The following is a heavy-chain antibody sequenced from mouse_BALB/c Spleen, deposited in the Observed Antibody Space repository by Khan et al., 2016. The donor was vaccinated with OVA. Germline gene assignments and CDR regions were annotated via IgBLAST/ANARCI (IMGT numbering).Heavy chain of an antibody. Sequence: EVQLVESGGDLVKPGGSLRLSCAASGFTFSTYGMSWVRQFPDKRLERVATINSDGYYTYYPDTVKGRFTISRNNAENPLYLQMGGLKSEDRARYYGASHLTGSFAYWGQGTLVTVSA. CDR2: INSDGYYT. CDR3: ASHLTGSFAY. CDR1: GFTFSTYG. D-gene: IGHD4-1*01. V-gene: IGHV5-6*01. J-gene: IGHJ3*01.